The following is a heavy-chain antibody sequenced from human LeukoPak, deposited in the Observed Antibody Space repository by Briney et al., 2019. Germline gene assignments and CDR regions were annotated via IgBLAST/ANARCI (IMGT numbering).Heavy chain of an antibody. V-gene: IGHV3-21*01. CDR2: ISSSSSYI. Sequence: GGSLCLSCAASGFSFSGYTKNWVCQAPGKGLEWVSSISSSSSYIYFADSVKGRFTISRDNAKNSLYLQMNSLRAEGTAVYYCARDLYGSGSPPFHCWGQNTVVRVFS. D-gene: IGHD3-10*01. CDR3: ARDLYGSGSPPFHC. J-gene: IGHJ1*01. CDR1: GFSFSGYT.